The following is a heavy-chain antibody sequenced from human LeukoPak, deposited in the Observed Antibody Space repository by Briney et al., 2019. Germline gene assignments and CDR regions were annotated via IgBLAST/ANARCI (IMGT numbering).Heavy chain of an antibody. CDR1: GYTFTTYY. Sequence: ASVKVSCKSSGYTFTTYYIHWVRQAPGQGLEWMGRLNPNTGGTHHAQKFQGRVTMTKDTPISTSYMELNSLTSDDTAVYFCAQGSTMAASGANLDSWRQGNLVTVSS. V-gene: IGHV1-2*06. J-gene: IGHJ4*02. D-gene: IGHD4/OR15-4a*01. CDR3: AQGSTMAASGANLDS. CDR2: LNPNTGGT.